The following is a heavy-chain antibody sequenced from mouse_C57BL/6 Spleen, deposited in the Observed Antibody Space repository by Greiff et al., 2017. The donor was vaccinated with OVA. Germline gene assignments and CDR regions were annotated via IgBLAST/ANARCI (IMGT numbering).Heavy chain of an antibody. CDR3: GRGSTGCAMDY. CDR1: GFSFNTYA. V-gene: IGHV10-1*01. CDR2: IRSKSNNYAT. Sequence: EVKLMESGGGLVQPKGSLKLSCAASGFSFNTYAMNWVRQAPGKGLEWVARIRSKSNNYATYYADSVKDRFTISRDDSESMLYLQMNNLKTEDTAMYYCGRGSTGCAMDYWGQGNSGTVSS. J-gene: IGHJ4*01. D-gene: IGHD1-1*01.